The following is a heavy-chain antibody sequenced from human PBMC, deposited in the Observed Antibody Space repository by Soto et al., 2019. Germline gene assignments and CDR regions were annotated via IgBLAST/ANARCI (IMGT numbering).Heavy chain of an antibody. Sequence: PGGSLRLSCAASGFTFSDYYMSWIRQAPGKGLEWVSYISSSGSTIYYADSVKGRFTISSDNAKNSLYLQMNSRRAEDTAVYYCARVTMVRGVIPNWFDPWGQGTLVTVSS. J-gene: IGHJ5*02. CDR1: GFTFSDYY. CDR2: ISSSGSTI. CDR3: ARVTMVRGVIPNWFDP. D-gene: IGHD3-10*01. V-gene: IGHV3-11*01.